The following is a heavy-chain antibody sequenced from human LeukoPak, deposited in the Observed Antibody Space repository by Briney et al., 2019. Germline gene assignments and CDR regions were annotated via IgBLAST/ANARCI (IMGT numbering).Heavy chain of an antibody. D-gene: IGHD6-19*01. Sequence: GGSLRLSCAASGFTFSSYWMSWVRQAPGKGLEWVANIKQDGSEKYYVDSVKGRFTISRDNAKNSLYLQMNSLRAEDTAVYYCARDIPLAGEEEGPNWFDPWGQGTLVTVSS. CDR1: GFTFSSYW. CDR3: ARDIPLAGEEEGPNWFDP. CDR2: IKQDGSEK. V-gene: IGHV3-7*03. J-gene: IGHJ5*02.